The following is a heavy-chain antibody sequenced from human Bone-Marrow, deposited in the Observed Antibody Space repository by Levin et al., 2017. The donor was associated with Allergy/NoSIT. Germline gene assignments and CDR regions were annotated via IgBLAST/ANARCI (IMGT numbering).Heavy chain of an antibody. CDR3: ARVGLTVPYYFGY. V-gene: IGHV1-46*01. Sequence: PAASVKVSCKASGYTFTSYYMHWVRQAPGQGLEWMGIINPSGGTTTYAQKFQGRVTMTRDTSTSTVYMELSSLRSEDTAVYYCARVGLTVPYYFGYWGQGTLVTVSS. J-gene: IGHJ4*02. D-gene: IGHD1-26*01. CDR2: INPSGGTT. CDR1: GYTFTSYY.